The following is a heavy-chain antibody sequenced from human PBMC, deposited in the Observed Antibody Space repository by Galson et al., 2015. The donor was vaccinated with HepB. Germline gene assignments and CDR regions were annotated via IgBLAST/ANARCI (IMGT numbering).Heavy chain of an antibody. J-gene: IGHJ6*03. CDR2: IIPSLGVP. Sequence: SVKLSCKAPGGTFITYAISWVRQAPGQGLEWMGVIIPSLGVPNYAQNFQGRVTITADKSTSTAYMELSSLRSEATAMYYCAISDPYYYYYLAVWGKGTTVTVSS. CDR3: AISDPYYYYYLAV. V-gene: IGHV1-69*10. CDR1: GGTFITYA.